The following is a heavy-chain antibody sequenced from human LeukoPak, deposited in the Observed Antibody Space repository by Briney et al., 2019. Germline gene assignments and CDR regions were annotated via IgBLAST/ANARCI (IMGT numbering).Heavy chain of an antibody. CDR1: GFTFSSFW. CDR3: ARAGDCDS. V-gene: IGHV3-74*01. Sequence: QPGGSLRLSCAASGFTFSSFWMHWVRQAPGKGLVWVSRINSVGSSTSYADSVKGRFTISRDNAKNSLYLQMNSLRDEDTGVYYCARAGDCDSWGQGTLVTVSS. J-gene: IGHJ4*02. D-gene: IGHD4-17*01. CDR2: INSVGSST.